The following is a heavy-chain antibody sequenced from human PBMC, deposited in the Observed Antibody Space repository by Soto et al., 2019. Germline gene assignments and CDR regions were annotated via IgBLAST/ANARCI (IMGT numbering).Heavy chain of an antibody. Sequence: GGSLRLSCAASGFTFSSYWMHWVRQAPGKGLVWVSRINSDGSSTSYADSVKGRFTISRDNAKNTLYLQMNSLRAEDTAVYYCAREYSGSSGMDVWGQGTTVTVS. V-gene: IGHV3-74*01. D-gene: IGHD5-12*01. CDR3: AREYSGSSGMDV. J-gene: IGHJ6*02. CDR1: GFTFSSYW. CDR2: INSDGSST.